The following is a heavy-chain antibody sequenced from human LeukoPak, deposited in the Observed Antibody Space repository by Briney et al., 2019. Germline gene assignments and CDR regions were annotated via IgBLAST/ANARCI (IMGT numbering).Heavy chain of an antibody. V-gene: IGHV4-34*01. CDR1: GFTFSSYS. D-gene: IGHD6-13*01. CDR3: ARGPGIAAAGTISENDY. Sequence: PGGSLRLSCAASGFTFSSYSMNWVRQPPGKGLEWIGEINHSGSTNYNPSLKSRVTISVDTSKNQFSLKLSSVTAADTAVYYCARGPGIAAAGTISENDYWGQGTLVTVSS. J-gene: IGHJ4*02. CDR2: INHSGST.